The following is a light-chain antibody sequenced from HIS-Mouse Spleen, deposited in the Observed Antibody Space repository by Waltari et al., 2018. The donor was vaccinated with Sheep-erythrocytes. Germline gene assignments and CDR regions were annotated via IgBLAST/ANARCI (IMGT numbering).Light chain of an antibody. V-gene: IGLV2-8*01. J-gene: IGLJ1*01. CDR3: CSYAGSYNHV. Sequence: QSALPQPPRAPGSPGQSVTISCTGTSSDVGGYNYVSWYQQHPATSPQLMLYEVSTRPPGVPDRFSGSNSGNTASLTISGLQAEDEADYYCCSYAGSYNHVFATGTKVTVL. CDR1: SSDVGGYNY. CDR2: EVS.